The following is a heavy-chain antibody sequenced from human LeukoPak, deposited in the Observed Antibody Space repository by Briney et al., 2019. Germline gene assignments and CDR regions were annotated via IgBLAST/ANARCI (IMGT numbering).Heavy chain of an antibody. J-gene: IGHJ4*02. D-gene: IGHD3-3*01. V-gene: IGHV1-18*01. CDR1: GGTFSSYA. Sequence: GSSVKVSCKASGGTFSSYAISWVRQAPGQGLEWMGWISAYNGNTNYAQKLQGRVTMTTDTSTSTAYMELRSLRSDDTAVYYCARGEKHLYYDFWSGYWGEFDYWGQGTLVTVSS. CDR3: ARGEKHLYYDFWSGYWGEFDY. CDR2: ISAYNGNT.